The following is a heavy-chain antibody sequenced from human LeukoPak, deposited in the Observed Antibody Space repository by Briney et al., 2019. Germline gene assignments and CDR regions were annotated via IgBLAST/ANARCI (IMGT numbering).Heavy chain of an antibody. Sequence: PGGSLRLSCAASGFTCSAYGMHWVRQAPGKGLEWVAIISYDGSNKYYPDSVKGRFTISRDDSKNTLYLQMNSLRTEDTAVYYCAKELTRPNRPVAGLNYWGQGTLVTVSS. CDR2: ISYDGSNK. CDR3: AKELTRPNRPVAGLNY. V-gene: IGHV3-30*18. CDR1: GFTCSAYG. D-gene: IGHD6-19*01. J-gene: IGHJ4*02.